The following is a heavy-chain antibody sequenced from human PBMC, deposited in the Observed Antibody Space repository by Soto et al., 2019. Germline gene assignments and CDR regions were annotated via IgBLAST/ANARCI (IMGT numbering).Heavy chain of an antibody. V-gene: IGHV4-34*01. CDR3: ARTAATVPHWFDP. J-gene: IGHJ5*02. CDR2: INHSGST. CDR1: GGSFSGYY. D-gene: IGHD2-15*01. Sequence: SETLSLTCAVYGGSFSGYYWSWIRQPPGKGLEWIGEINHSGSTNYNPSLKSRVTISVDTSKNQFSLKLSSVTAADTAVYYCARTAATVPHWFDPWGQGTLVTVSS.